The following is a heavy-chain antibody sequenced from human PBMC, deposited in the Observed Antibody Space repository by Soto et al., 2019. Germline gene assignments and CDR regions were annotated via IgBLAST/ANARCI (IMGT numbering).Heavy chain of an antibody. D-gene: IGHD6-19*01. CDR2: MNPNSGHT. CDR3: ARTTRSGYSGAWSPFDY. Sequence: QVQLVQSGAEVAKPGASVKVSCKTSGYPFTSYDINWVRQATGQGLEWMGWMNPNSGHTGYAEKFLGRVTITSNTSITTAYMELSSLRSDDTAAYYCARTTRSGYSGAWSPFDYWGQGTLVTVSS. J-gene: IGHJ4*02. V-gene: IGHV1-8*01. CDR1: GYPFTSYD.